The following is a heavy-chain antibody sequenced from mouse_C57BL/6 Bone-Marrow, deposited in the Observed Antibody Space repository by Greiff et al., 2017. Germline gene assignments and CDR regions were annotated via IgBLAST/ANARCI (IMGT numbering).Heavy chain of an antibody. CDR3: AREGDGWGFAY. CDR1: GYTFTSYG. D-gene: IGHD2-3*01. V-gene: IGHV1-81*01. J-gene: IGHJ3*01. Sequence: VHLVESGAELARPGASVKLSCKASGYTFTSYGISWVKQRTGQGLEWIGEIYPRSGNTYYNEKLKGKATLTADKSSSTAYMELRSLTSEDSAVYFCAREGDGWGFAYWGQGTLVTVSA. CDR2: IYPRSGNT.